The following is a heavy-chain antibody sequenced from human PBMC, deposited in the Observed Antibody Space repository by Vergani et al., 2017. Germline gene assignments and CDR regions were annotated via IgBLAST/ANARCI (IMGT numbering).Heavy chain of an antibody. CDR3: ACQRGYSGYQYY. CDR2: VYYSGST. J-gene: IGHJ4*02. D-gene: IGHD5-12*01. Sequence: QLQLQESGPGLVKPSGTLCLICTVSGGSVSSHSYYWGWIRQPPGKGLEWIGTVYYSGSTYYNPSLKGRVFISVDTSKNQFSLNLSSVTAADTAVYYCACQRGYSGYQYYWGQGTLVTVSS. CDR1: GGSVSSHSYY. V-gene: IGHV4-39*01.